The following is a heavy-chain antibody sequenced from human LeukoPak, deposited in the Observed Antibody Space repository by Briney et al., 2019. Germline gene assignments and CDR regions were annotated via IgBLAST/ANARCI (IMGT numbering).Heavy chain of an antibody. J-gene: IGHJ3*02. CDR1: GFTFSSYS. CDR3: ARERSYDYGDTDAFDI. V-gene: IGHV3-21*01. CDR2: ISSSSSYI. Sequence: PGGSLRLSYAASGFTFSSYSMNWVRQAPGKGLEWVSSISSSSSYIYYADSVKGRFTISRDNAKNSLYLQMNSLRAEDTAVYYCARERSYDYGDTDAFDIWGQGTMVTVSS. D-gene: IGHD4-17*01.